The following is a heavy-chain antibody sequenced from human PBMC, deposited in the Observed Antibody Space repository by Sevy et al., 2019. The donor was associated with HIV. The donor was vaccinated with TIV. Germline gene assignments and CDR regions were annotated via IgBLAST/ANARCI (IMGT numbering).Heavy chain of an antibody. D-gene: IGHD5-18*01. CDR1: GFTFGDYA. CDR2: IRSKAYGGTT. CDR3: TREGYSYGDWYYGMDV. Sequence: GGSLRLSCTASGFTFGDYAMSWFRQAPGKGLEWVGFIRSKAYGGTTEYAASVKGRFTISRDDSKSIAYLQMNSLKTEDTAMYYCTREGYSYGDWYYGMDVWGQGTTVTVSS. V-gene: IGHV3-49*03. J-gene: IGHJ6*02.